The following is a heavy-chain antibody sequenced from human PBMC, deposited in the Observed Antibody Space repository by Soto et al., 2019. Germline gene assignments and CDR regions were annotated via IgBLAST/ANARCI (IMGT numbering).Heavy chain of an antibody. CDR1: GYTFTDYW. CDR3: ARHVRDSSGYYYLDAFDI. CDR2: IYPGDSDT. D-gene: IGHD3-22*01. Sequence: GKSLKISCKGSGYTFTDYWIGWVRQMPGKGLEWMGIIYPGDSDTRYSPSFQGQVTISADKSISTAYLQWSSLKASDTAMYYCARHVRDSSGYYYLDAFDIWGQGTMVTVSS. V-gene: IGHV5-51*01. J-gene: IGHJ3*02.